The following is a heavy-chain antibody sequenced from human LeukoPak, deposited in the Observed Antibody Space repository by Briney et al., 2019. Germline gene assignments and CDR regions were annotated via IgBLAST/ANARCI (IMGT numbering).Heavy chain of an antibody. Sequence: GGSLRLSCAASGFTFSNSAMSWVRQAPGKGLNWVGRIKRKKDGGTADYAAPVKGRFTISRDDSKNTLYLQMNSLKTEDTAVYYCATYNDRDAFAMWGQGTMVAVSS. J-gene: IGHJ3*02. CDR2: IKRKKDGGTA. D-gene: IGHD1-1*01. CDR3: ATYNDRDAFAM. V-gene: IGHV3-15*01. CDR1: GFTFSNSA.